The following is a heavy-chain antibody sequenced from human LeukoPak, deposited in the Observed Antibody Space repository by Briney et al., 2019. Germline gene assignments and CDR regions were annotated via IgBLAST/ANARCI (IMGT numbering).Heavy chain of an antibody. CDR2: ISGYNGET. V-gene: IGHV1-18*01. CDR3: AREEGGNYYYMDV. Sequence: ALVKVSCKAPGYTFTSSGISWVRQAPGQGLEWMGWISGYNGETNYVQKFLGRVTMTIDSSTSTAYMELRSLRSDDTAVYYCAREEGGNYYYMDVWGKGTTVTVSS. D-gene: IGHD3-16*01. CDR1: GYTFTSSG. J-gene: IGHJ6*03.